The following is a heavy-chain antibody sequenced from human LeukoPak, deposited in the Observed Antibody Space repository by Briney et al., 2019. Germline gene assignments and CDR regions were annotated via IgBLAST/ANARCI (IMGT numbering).Heavy chain of an antibody. CDR3: ARAVPWYYFDY. CDR2: INHSGST. D-gene: IGHD2-8*02. CDR1: GGSFSGYY. J-gene: IGHJ4*02. V-gene: IGHV4-34*01. Sequence: SETLSLTCAVYGGSFSGYYWSWIRQPPGKGLEWIGEINHSGSTNYNPSLKSRVTISVDTSKIQFSLKLSSVTAADTAVYYCARAVPWYYFDYWGQGTLVTVSS.